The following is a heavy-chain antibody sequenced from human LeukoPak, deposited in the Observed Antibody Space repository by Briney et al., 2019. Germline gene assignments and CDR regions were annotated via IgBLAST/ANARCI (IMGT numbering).Heavy chain of an antibody. Sequence: KTSETLSLTCTVSGGSISSYYWSWIRQPPGKGLEWIGYIYYSGSTNYNPSLKSRVTISVDTSKNQFSLKLSSVTAADTAVYYCARDRVGGYYYYYGMDVWGQGTTVTVSS. CDR3: ARDRVGGYYYYYGMDV. CDR1: GGSISSYY. CDR2: IYYSGST. J-gene: IGHJ6*02. V-gene: IGHV4-59*01.